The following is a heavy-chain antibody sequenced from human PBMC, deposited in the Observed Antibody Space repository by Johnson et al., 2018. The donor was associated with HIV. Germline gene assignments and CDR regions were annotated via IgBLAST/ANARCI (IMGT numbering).Heavy chain of an antibody. Sequence: QVQLVESGGGVVQPGRSLRLSCAASGFTFSSYAMHWVRQAPGKGLEWVAVISYDGRNKYYADSVKGRLTISRDNSKNTLYLQMSSLRAEDTALYYCAKVRATYGDYFDALDIWGQGTMVIVAS. D-gene: IGHD4-17*01. CDR3: AKVRATYGDYFDALDI. CDR1: GFTFSSYA. CDR2: ISYDGRNK. J-gene: IGHJ3*02. V-gene: IGHV3-30*04.